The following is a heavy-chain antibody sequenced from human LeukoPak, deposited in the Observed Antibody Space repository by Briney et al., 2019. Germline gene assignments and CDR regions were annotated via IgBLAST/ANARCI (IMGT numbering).Heavy chain of an antibody. CDR1: RYTFTSYY. J-gene: IGHJ3*02. Sequence: GASVKVSCKASRYTFTSYYMHWVRQASGQGLEWMGIINPSGGSTSYAQKFQGRVTMTRDTSTSTVYMELSSLRSEDTAVYYCRVYYYDSSGYDAFDIWGQGTMVTVSS. V-gene: IGHV1-46*01. D-gene: IGHD3-22*01. CDR3: RVYYYDSSGYDAFDI. CDR2: INPSGGST.